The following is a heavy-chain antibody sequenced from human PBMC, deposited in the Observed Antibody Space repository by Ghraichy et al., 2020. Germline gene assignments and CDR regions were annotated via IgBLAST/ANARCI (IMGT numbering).Heavy chain of an antibody. CDR3: TRGDYQNEADIVVVPAGDDD. V-gene: IGHV3-49*03. CDR2: IRSKAYGGTT. CDR1: GFTFGGYA. Sequence: GGSLRLSCTASGFTFGGYAMSWFRQAPGKGLEWVGFIRSKAYGGTTEYAASVKCRFTISRDDSKSIAYLQMNSLKTEDTDVYYGTRGDYQNEADIVVVPAGDDDWGQGTMVTVSS. D-gene: IGHD2-2*01. J-gene: IGHJ4*02.